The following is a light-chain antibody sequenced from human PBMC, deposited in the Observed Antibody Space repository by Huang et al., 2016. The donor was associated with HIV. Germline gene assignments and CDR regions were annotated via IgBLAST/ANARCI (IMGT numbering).Light chain of an antibody. J-gene: IGKJ1*01. V-gene: IGKV1-39*01. CDR3: QQTDNIPRT. CDR1: QSIRKF. CDR2: SAS. Sequence: DIQMTQSPSSLSASVGDRVTIACRASQSIRKFLNWYQQKPGEAPKLLMHSASSLQSGVPSRCSGSGSGTDFTLTITSLQPENFATYYCQQTDNIPRTFGQGTKVVIK.